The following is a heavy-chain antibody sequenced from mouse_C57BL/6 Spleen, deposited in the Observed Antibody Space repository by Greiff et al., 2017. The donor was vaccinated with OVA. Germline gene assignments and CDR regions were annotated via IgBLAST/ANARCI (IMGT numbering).Heavy chain of an antibody. CDR2: IDPSDSYT. CDR1: GYTFTSYW. J-gene: IGHJ4*01. D-gene: IGHD2-5*01. V-gene: IGHV1-59*01. Sequence: QVQLQQPGAELVRPGTSVKLSCKASGYTFTSYWMHWVKQRPGQGLEWIGVIDPSDSYTNYNQKFKGKATLTVDTSSSTAYMKLSSLTSEDSAVYYCARNSNYDYAMDYWGQGTSVTVSS. CDR3: ARNSNYDYAMDY.